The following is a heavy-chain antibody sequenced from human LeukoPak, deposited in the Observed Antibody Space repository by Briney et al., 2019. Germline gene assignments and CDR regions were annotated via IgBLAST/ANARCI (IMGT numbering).Heavy chain of an antibody. V-gene: IGHV1-2*02. Sequence: ASVKVSCKTSGYTFTDHYMHWVRQAPGQGFEWMGWINPHSGDTNYAQKFQGRVTMTRDTSISTAYMELSRLRPDDTAVYYCARADRDLWGQGTLVTVSS. CDR2: INPHSGDT. CDR1: GYTFTDHY. J-gene: IGHJ4*02. CDR3: ARADRDL.